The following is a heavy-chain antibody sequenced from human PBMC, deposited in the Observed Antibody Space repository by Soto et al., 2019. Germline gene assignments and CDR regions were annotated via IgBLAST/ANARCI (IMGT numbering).Heavy chain of an antibody. D-gene: IGHD6-13*01. J-gene: IGHJ6*02. V-gene: IGHV3-66*01. CDR2: IYSGGST. CDR3: ARAGAYSSSWSVDYYYYYGMDV. CDR1: GFTVSSNY. Sequence: GGSLRLSCAASGFTVSSNYMSWVRQAPGKGLEWVSVIYSGGSTYYADSVKGRFTISRDNSKNTLYLQMNSLRAEDTAVYYCARAGAYSSSWSVDYYYYYGMDVWGQGTTVTVSS.